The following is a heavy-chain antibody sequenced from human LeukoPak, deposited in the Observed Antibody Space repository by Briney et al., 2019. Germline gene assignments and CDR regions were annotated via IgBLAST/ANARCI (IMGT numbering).Heavy chain of an antibody. CDR2: VSGSGETT. D-gene: IGHD6-19*01. CDR1: SSYV. Sequence: GGSLRLSCAASSSYVMTWVRQAPGKGLEWVAIVSGSGETTYYADSVKGRFTISRDNSKNTLYLQMNSLRAEDTAVYYCAKEHTRVAGTENYWGQGTLVTVSS. CDR3: AKEHTRVAGTENY. V-gene: IGHV3-23*01. J-gene: IGHJ4*02.